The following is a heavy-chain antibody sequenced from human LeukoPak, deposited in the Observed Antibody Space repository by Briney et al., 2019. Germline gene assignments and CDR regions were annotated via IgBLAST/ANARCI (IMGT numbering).Heavy chain of an antibody. D-gene: IGHD5-18*01. CDR2: IYSGGST. J-gene: IGHJ4*02. V-gene: IGHV3-66*01. CDR1: GFTFSSYE. Sequence: PGGSLRLSCAASGFTFSSYEMNWVRQAPGKGLEWVSVIYSGGSTYYADSVKGRFTISRDNSKNTLYLQMNSLRAEDTAVYYCAREGYSYGYFDYWGQGTLVTVSS. CDR3: AREGYSYGYFDY.